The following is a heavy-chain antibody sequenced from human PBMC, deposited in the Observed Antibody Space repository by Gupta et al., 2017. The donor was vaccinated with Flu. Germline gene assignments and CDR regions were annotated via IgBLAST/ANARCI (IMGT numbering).Heavy chain of an antibody. CDR3: ARENYFDY. J-gene: IGHJ4*02. CDR2: KTQDGREK. CDR1: RYW. Sequence: RYWMGWVRRAPGKRVEWVANKTQDGREKAYLDSVKGRFTISRDNAKNSRFININSLRAEDTAMYYGARENYFDYWGQGTLVTVSS. V-gene: IGHV3-7*01.